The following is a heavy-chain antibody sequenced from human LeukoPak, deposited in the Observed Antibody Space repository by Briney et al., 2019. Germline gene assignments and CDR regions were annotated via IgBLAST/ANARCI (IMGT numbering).Heavy chain of an antibody. Sequence: GGSLRLSCAASEFTFSSYSMNWVRQAPGKGLEWVSYISSSSTAVYYADSVKGRFTTSGDNARNSLYLQMNSLRDEDTAVYYCARVLYYDSSGPSPYWGQGTLVTVSS. CDR1: EFTFSSYS. V-gene: IGHV3-48*02. CDR3: ARVLYYDSSGPSPY. J-gene: IGHJ4*02. D-gene: IGHD3-22*01. CDR2: ISSSSTAV.